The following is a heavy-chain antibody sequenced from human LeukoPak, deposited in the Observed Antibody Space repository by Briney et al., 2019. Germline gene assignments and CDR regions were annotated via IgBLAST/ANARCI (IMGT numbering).Heavy chain of an antibody. D-gene: IGHD6-19*01. CDR3: ARDSDSSGWYGGD. CDR1: GYTFTGYC. V-gene: IGHV1-2*02. CDR2: INPNSGGT. Sequence: VKVSCKASGYTFTGYCMHWVRQAPGQGLEWMGWINPNSGGTNYAQKFQGRVTMTRDTSISTAYMELSRLRSDDTAVYYCARDSDSSGWYGGDWGQGTLVTVSS. J-gene: IGHJ4*02.